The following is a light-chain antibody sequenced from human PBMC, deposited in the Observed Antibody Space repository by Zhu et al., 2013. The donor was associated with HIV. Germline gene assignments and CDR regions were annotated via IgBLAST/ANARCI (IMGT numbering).Light chain of an antibody. Sequence: EIXMTQSPATLSVSPGERATLSCRASQSVSINLAWYQQKPGQAPRLLIYGASTRATGIPARFSGSGSGTDFTLTISSLQSEDFAVYYCQQYNNWPPYTFGQGTKLEIK. J-gene: IGKJ2*01. V-gene: IGKV3-15*01. CDR1: QSVSIN. CDR3: QQYNNWPPYT. CDR2: GAS.